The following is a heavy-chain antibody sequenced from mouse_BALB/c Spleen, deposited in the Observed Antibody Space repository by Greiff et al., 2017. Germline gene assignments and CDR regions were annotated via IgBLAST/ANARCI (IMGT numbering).Heavy chain of an antibody. J-gene: IGHJ3*01. CDR3: ARSYYDYDGAY. V-gene: IGHV5-17*02. CDR2: ISSGSSTI. Sequence: EVQGVESGGGLVQPGGSRKLSCAASGFTFSSFGMHWVRQAPEKGLEWVAYISSGSSTIYYADTVKGRFTISRDNPKNTLFLQMTSLRSEDTAMYYCARSYYDYDGAYWGQGTLVTVSA. D-gene: IGHD2-4*01. CDR1: GFTFSSFG.